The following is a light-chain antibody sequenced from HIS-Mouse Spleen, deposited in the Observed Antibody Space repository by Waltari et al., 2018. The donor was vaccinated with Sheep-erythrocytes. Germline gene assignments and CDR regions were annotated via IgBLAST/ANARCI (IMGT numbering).Light chain of an antibody. CDR3: CAYAGSYTFVV. V-gene: IGLV2-11*01. CDR1: SSDVGGYTY. Sequence: QSALTQPRSVSGSPGQSVTISCTGTSSDVGGYTYVSWSQQPPAKAPKLMIYDVSKRPSGVPERFSGAKSGNTASLTISGLQAEDEADYYCCAYAGSYTFVVFGGWTKLTVL. J-gene: IGLJ2*01. CDR2: DVS.